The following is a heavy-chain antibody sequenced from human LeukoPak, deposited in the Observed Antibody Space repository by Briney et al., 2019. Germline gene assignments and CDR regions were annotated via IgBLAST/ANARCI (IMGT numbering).Heavy chain of an antibody. J-gene: IGHJ4*02. CDR3: ARGSSGFK. V-gene: IGHV3-74*01. D-gene: IGHD6-19*01. CDR2: INSDGSST. Sequence: GSLRLSCAASGFTFSSYCMHWVRQAPGKGLVWVSRINSDGSSTSYAGSVKGRFTITSDNAKNALYLQMNSLRAENTAVYYCARGSSGFKGGEGTLVTLPS. CDR1: GFTFSSYC.